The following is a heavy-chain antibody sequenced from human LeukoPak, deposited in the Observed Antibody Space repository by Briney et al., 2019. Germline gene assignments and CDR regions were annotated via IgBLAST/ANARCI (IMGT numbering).Heavy chain of an antibody. CDR3: ARWGRGYYYDSSGYYPEGY. Sequence: PSETLSLTCTVSGGSISSSDYYWGWIRQPPGKGLEWIGSIYFGGSTYYNPSLKSRVTISVDTSKNQFSLKLSSVTAADTAVYYCARWGRGYYYDSSGYYPEGYWGQGTLVTVSS. V-gene: IGHV4-39*07. J-gene: IGHJ4*02. CDR2: IYFGGST. CDR1: GGSISSSDYY. D-gene: IGHD3-22*01.